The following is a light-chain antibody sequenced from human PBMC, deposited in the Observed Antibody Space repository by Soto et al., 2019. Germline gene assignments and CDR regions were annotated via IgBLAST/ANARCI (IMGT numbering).Light chain of an antibody. V-gene: IGLV1-47*01. CDR1: SSNIGSHF. Sequence: QSVLTQPPSASGTPGQSLTSTCSGSSSNIGSHFVYWYQHLPGTAPKLLIFRDGQRPSGVPARFFGSKSGTSASLAITGLRSEDEADYYCAVWDQSLTGWVFGGGTKSPS. CDR2: RDG. J-gene: IGLJ3*02. CDR3: AVWDQSLTGWV.